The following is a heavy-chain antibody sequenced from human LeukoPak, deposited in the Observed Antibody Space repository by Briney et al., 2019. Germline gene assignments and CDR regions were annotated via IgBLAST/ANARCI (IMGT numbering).Heavy chain of an antibody. CDR2: ISYDGRNI. CDR1: GFTFSNYG. J-gene: IGHJ4*02. D-gene: IGHD2-2*01. V-gene: IGHV3-30*18. Sequence: GGSLRLSCAASGFTFSNYGMSWVRQAPGKGLEWVAVISYDGRNIHYPDSVKGRFTISRDISTDTLWLQMDSLRTEDTAVYYCAKGPLRGTAAAIDYWGQGTLVTVSS. CDR3: AKGPLRGTAAAIDY.